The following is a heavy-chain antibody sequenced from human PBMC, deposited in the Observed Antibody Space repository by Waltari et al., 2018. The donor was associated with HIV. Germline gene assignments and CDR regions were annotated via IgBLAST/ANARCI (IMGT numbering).Heavy chain of an antibody. V-gene: IGHV4-34*01. CDR3: ARMYRLRPSYNWFDP. J-gene: IGHJ5*02. Sequence: QVQLQQWGAGLLKPSETLSLTCAVYGGSFSGYYWSWIRQPPGKGLEWTGEINHSGSTNYNPSLKSRVTISLDTSKNQFSLKLSSVTAADTAVYYCARMYRLRPSYNWFDPWGQGTLVTVSS. CDR1: GGSFSGYY. CDR2: INHSGST. D-gene: IGHD2-2*01.